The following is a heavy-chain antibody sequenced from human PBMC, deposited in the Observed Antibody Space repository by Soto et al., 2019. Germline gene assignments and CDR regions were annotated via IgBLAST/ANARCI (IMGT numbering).Heavy chain of an antibody. J-gene: IGHJ4*02. CDR3: ARDPYDSSGQSGIDY. CDR2: ISSSSSYT. Sequence: PGGSLRLSCAASGFTFSDYYMSWIRQAPGKGLEWVSYISSSSSYTNYADSAKGRFTISRDNAKNSLYLQMNSLRAEDTAVYYCARDPYDSSGQSGIDYWGQGTLVTVSS. CDR1: GFTFSDYY. D-gene: IGHD3-22*01. V-gene: IGHV3-11*05.